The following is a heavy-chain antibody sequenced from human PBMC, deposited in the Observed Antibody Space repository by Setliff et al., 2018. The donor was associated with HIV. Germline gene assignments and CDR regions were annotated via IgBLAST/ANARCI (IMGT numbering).Heavy chain of an antibody. CDR3: ARSSPRFSGSYFDC. Sequence: SETLSLTCTVSGGSISSGSCYWNWIRQPAGKGLEWIGRIYTSGNTNSNPSLKRRVTISVDTSKNQFSLKLSSVTAADTAVYYCARSSPRFSGSYFDCWGQGTLVTVSS. CDR1: GGSISSGSCY. CDR2: IYTSGNT. J-gene: IGHJ4*02. D-gene: IGHD1-26*01. V-gene: IGHV4-61*02.